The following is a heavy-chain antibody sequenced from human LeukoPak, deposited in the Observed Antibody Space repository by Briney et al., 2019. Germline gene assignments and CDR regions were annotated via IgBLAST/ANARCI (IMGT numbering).Heavy chain of an antibody. Sequence: PGGSLRLSCAASGFTFDDYAMHWVRQAPGKGLEWVSLISGDGGSTYYADSVKGRFTISRDNSKNSLYLQMNSLRTEDTALYYCARAYQRQIGGLQGDYWGQGTLVTVSS. CDR2: ISGDGGST. CDR1: GFTFDDYA. J-gene: IGHJ4*02. V-gene: IGHV3-43*02. D-gene: IGHD2-2*01. CDR3: ARAYQRQIGGLQGDY.